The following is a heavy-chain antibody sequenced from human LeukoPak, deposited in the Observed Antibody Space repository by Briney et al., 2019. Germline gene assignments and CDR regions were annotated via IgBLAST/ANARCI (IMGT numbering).Heavy chain of an antibody. CDR3: AKGGYTTCFDS. CDR1: GFTFKEYS. D-gene: IGHD6-13*01. Sequence: GGSLRLSCAASGFTFKEYSMSCVRRAPGKGLEWVSNIRSNGADTYYTDSVKGRFIISRDNSKNTVYLDLSSLRAEDTAVYYCAKGGYTTCFDSWGQGTLVTVSS. J-gene: IGHJ5*01. CDR2: IRSNGADT. V-gene: IGHV3-23*01.